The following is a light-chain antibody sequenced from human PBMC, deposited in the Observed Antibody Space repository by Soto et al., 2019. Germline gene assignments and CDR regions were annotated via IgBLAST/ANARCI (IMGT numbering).Light chain of an antibody. J-gene: IGKJ4*01. CDR3: QQYGNLPLT. CDR2: DAS. V-gene: IGKV1-33*01. CDR1: QDINNY. Sequence: DIQMTQSPSSLSASVGDRVTITCQASQDINNYVNWYQQKPGKAPKLLIYDASKLETGVPSRFSGSGSGTDFNFTISSLQPEDIATYYCQQYGNLPLTFGGGTKVEMK.